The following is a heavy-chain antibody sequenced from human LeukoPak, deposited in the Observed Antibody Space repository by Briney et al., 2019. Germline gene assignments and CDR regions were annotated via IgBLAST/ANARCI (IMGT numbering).Heavy chain of an antibody. J-gene: IGHJ4*02. CDR3: ARGGDGYNYSDY. V-gene: IGHV4-61*02. CDR2: IYNSGTT. D-gene: IGHD5-24*01. Sequence: SETLSLTCAVSGGSISGSNHYWSWIRQPDGKGLEWIGRIYNSGTTNYNPSLKSRVTISVDTSKNHFSLKLTSVTAADTAVYYCARGGDGYNYSDYWGRGTLVTVSS. CDR1: GGSISGSNHY.